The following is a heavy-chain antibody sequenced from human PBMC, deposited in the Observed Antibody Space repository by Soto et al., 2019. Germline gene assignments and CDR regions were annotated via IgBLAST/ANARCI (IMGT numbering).Heavy chain of an antibody. J-gene: IGHJ6*02. V-gene: IGHV4-39*01. CDR1: GGSISSSSYY. D-gene: IGHD3-3*01. Sequence: SETLSLTCTVSGGSISSSSYYWGWIRQPPGKGLEWIGSIYYSGSTYYNPSLKSRVTISVDTSKNQFSLKLSSVTAADTAVYYCARLPMDTIFGVGIDYYYYGMDVWGRGTTVTVSS. CDR2: IYYSGST. CDR3: ARLPMDTIFGVGIDYYYYGMDV.